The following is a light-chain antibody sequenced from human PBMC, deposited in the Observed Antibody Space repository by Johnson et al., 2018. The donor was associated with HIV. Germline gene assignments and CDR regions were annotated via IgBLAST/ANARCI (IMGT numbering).Light chain of an antibody. V-gene: IGLV1-51*02. CDR2: QNN. CDR3: GSWDSSLSGDV. Sequence: QSVLTQPPSVSAAPGQTVTISCSGSSSNVGLNYVSWYQQLPGTAPKLLIYQNNKRPSGIPDRFSGSKSGTSATLGITGLQTGDEADYYCGSWDSSLSGDVVGTGTRVTV. J-gene: IGLJ1*01. CDR1: SSNVGLNY.